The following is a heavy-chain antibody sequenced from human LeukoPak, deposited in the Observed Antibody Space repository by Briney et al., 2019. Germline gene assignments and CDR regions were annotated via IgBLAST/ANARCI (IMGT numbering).Heavy chain of an antibody. Sequence: PGGSLRLSCTASGFSFSGSWMSWVRQPPGKGLECLADMNPDGSTIVYVDSVKGRFTISRNNAKNSVYLQMDGLRAEDTAVYYCARDPLNGALDIWGQGTLVTVSS. CDR2: MNPDGSTI. J-gene: IGHJ3*02. CDR3: ARDPLNGALDI. V-gene: IGHV3-7*01. CDR1: GFSFSGSW.